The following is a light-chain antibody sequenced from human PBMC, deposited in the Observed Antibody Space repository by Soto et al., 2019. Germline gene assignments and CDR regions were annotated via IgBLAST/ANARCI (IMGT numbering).Light chain of an antibody. J-gene: IGKJ5*01. CDR1: QSISTY. V-gene: IGKV1-39*01. CDR2: AAS. Sequence: DIQMTQSPSSLSASVGDRVTITCRASQSISTYLNWYQQKPGKAPKLLIYAASSLQSGVPSRFSASGSGTDFTLTISSLQSEDFATYYCLQDYTYPYTFGQGTRLEIK. CDR3: LQDYTYPYT.